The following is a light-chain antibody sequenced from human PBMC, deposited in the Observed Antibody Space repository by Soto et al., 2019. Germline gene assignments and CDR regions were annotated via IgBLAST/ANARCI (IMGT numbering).Light chain of an antibody. CDR1: QSVGGN. V-gene: IGKV3-15*01. Sequence: EIVMTQSPATLSVSPGERATLSCRASQSVGGNLAWYQQKPGQAPRLLIYGASTRATGIPARFSGSGSGTEFTLTISNLQSEDFAVYYCQQYNNWPPLTFGQGTKVEIK. CDR2: GAS. CDR3: QQYNNWPPLT. J-gene: IGKJ1*01.